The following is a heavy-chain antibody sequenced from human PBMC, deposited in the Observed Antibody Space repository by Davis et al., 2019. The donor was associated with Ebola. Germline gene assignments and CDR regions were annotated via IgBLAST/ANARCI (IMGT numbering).Heavy chain of an antibody. CDR2: ISSSGSTI. Sequence: GGSLRLSCAASGFTFSSYEMNWVRQAPGKGLEWVSYISSSGSTIYYADSVKGRFTISRDNAKNSLYLQMNSLRAEDTAVYYCARWAIYDFWSGYYPYYFDYWGQGTLVTVSS. D-gene: IGHD3-3*01. CDR1: GFTFSSYE. CDR3: ARWAIYDFWSGYYPYYFDY. V-gene: IGHV3-48*03. J-gene: IGHJ4*02.